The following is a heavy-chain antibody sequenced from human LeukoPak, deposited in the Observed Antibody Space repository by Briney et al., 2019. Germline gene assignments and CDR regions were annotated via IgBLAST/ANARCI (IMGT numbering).Heavy chain of an antibody. J-gene: IGHJ4*02. CDR1: GGSISSYY. Sequence: SETLSLTCTVSGGSISSYYWSWIRQPPGKGLEWIGYIHYSGSTNYNPSLKSRVTISVDTSKNQFSLKLSSVTAADTAVYYCARAHSSWYDYWGQGTLVTVSS. D-gene: IGHD6-13*01. CDR3: ARAHSSWYDY. V-gene: IGHV4-59*01. CDR2: IHYSGST.